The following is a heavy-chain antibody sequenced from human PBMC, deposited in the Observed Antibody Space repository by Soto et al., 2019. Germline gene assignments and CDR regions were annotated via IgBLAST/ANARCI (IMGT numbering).Heavy chain of an antibody. CDR3: ARCGTTYYFDY. Sequence: SETLSLTCAVYGGSFSGYYWSWIRQPPGKGLEWIGENNHSGSTNYNPSLKSRVTISVDTSKNQFSLNLSSVTAADTAVYYCARCGTTYYFDYWGQGTLVTVSS. CDR1: GGSFSGYY. V-gene: IGHV4-34*01. J-gene: IGHJ4*02. CDR2: NNHSGST. D-gene: IGHD1-7*01.